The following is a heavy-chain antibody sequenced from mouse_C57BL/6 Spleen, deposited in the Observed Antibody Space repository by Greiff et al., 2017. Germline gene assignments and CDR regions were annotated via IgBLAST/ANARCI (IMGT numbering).Heavy chain of an antibody. CDR2: LDPSDSYT. CDR3: AGYYGDEYYFDY. V-gene: IGHV1-69*01. D-gene: IGHD1-2*01. J-gene: IGHJ2*01. CDR1: GYPFTSYW. Sequence: VQLQQPGAALVMPGASVKLSCQASGYPFTSYWMHWVKQRPGQGLEWIGKLDPSDSYTNYNQKFKSKSILTVDKSSSTAYMQLSSLTSEDSAVFYCAGYYGDEYYFDYWGQGTTLTVSS.